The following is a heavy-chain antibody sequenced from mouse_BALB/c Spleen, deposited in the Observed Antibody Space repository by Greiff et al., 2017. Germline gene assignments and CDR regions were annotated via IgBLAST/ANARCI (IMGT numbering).Heavy chain of an antibody. J-gene: IGHJ3*01. CDR3: ARHFITTVPFAY. CDR2: ISYDGSN. Sequence: EVKLMESGPGLVKPSQSLSLTCSVTGYSITSGYYWNWIRQFPGNKLEWMGYISYDGSNNYNPSLKNRISITRDTSKNQFFLKLNSVTTEDTATYYCARHFITTVPFAYWGQGTLVTVSA. D-gene: IGHD1-1*01. CDR1: GYSITSGYY. V-gene: IGHV3-6*02.